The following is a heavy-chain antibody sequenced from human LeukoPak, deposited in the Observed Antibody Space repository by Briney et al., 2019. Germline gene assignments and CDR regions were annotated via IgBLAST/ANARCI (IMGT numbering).Heavy chain of an antibody. CDR2: IYHSGST. CDR3: AGFRDGYNGYYFDY. CDR1: GGSISSGGYS. D-gene: IGHD5-24*01. Sequence: SQTLSLTCAVSGGSISSGGYSWSWIRQPPGKGLEWIGYIYHSGSTYYNPSLKSRVTISVDRSKNQLSLKLSSVTAADTAVYYCAGFRDGYNGYYFDYWGQGTLVTVSS. V-gene: IGHV4-30-2*01. J-gene: IGHJ4*02.